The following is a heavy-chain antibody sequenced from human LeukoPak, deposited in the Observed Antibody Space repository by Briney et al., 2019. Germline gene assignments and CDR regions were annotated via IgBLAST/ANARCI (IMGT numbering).Heavy chain of an antibody. CDR3: ARQASSSWFARFDP. CDR1: GGSISSSSYY. D-gene: IGHD6-13*01. J-gene: IGHJ5*02. Sequence: SETLSLTCTVSGGSISSSSYYWGWIRQPPGKGLEWIGSIYYSGSTYYNPSLKSRVTISVDTSKNQFSLKLSSVTAADTAVYYCARQASSSWFARFDPWGQGTLVTVSS. V-gene: IGHV4-39*01. CDR2: IYYSGST.